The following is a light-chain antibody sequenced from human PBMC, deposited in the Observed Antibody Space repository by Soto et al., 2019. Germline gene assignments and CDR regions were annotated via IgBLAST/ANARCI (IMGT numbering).Light chain of an antibody. CDR2: GAS. J-gene: IGKJ1*01. CDR3: QQYGSSPLT. CDR1: QSVSSSY. Sequence: EIVMTQSPAPLSVSPGERATLSCRASQSVSSSYLAWYQQKPGQAPRLLIYGASSRATGIPDRFSGSGSGTDFTLTISRLEPEDFAVYYCQQYGSSPLTFGQGTKVDIK. V-gene: IGKV3-20*01.